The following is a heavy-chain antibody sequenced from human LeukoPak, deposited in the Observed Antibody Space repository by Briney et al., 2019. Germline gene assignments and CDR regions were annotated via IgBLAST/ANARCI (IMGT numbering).Heavy chain of an antibody. Sequence: GGSLRLSCAASGFTFSSYVMHWVRQAPGKGLEWVAVIWYDRSKNYYAGSVKGRFTISRDNSKSTLYLQMNSLRAEDTAVYYCARDPTGSTIGDFWGQGTLVTVSS. D-gene: IGHD1-7*01. CDR2: IWYDRSKN. J-gene: IGHJ4*01. CDR3: ARDPTGSTIGDF. CDR1: GFTFSSYV. V-gene: IGHV3-33*01.